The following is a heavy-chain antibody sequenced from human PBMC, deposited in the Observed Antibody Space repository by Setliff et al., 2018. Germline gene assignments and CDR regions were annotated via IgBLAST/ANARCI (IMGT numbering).Heavy chain of an antibody. V-gene: IGHV3-33*01. CDR1: GFIFGTYA. Sequence: LRLSCAASGFIFGTYAMHWVRQAPGKGLEWVTFLWYDGSNQHYADSVEGRFTISRDNAKNSLYLQMNSLRAEDTALYYCARQSRTGAFDIWGQGTMVTVSS. CDR2: LWYDGSNQ. J-gene: IGHJ3*02. CDR3: ARQSRTGAFDI.